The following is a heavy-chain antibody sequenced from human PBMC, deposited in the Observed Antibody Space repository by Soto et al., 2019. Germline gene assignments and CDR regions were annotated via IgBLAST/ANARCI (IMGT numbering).Heavy chain of an antibody. J-gene: IGHJ4*02. CDR3: TSSYSTSSSPDY. Sequence: SETLSLTCVVSGGSMRNYYWNWIRQPPGRGLEWIGYVYHSGSTNYNPSLKSRVSMSVDVSRNHFSLTLHSVTAADTAVYFCTSSYSTSSSPDYWGQGTLVTVSS. V-gene: IGHV4-59*01. D-gene: IGHD6-6*01. CDR2: VYHSGST. CDR1: GGSMRNYY.